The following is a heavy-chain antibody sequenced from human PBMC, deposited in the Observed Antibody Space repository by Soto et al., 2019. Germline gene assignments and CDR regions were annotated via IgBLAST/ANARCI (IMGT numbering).Heavy chain of an antibody. J-gene: IGHJ4*02. CDR3: ARVTLGYCSGGSCYSVYYFDY. CDR2: IYYSGST. D-gene: IGHD2-15*01. V-gene: IGHV4-30-4*01. Sequence: QVQLQESGPGLVKPSQTLSLTCTVSGGSISSGDYYWSWIRQPPGKGLEWIGYIYYSGSTYYNPSLTSRVTISVDTSKNQFALKLSSVTAADTAVYYCARVTLGYCSGGSCYSVYYFDYWGQGTLVTVSS. CDR1: GGSISSGDYY.